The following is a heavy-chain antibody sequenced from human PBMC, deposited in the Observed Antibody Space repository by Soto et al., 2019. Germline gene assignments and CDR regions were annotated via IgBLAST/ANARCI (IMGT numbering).Heavy chain of an antibody. CDR2: IWYDGSNK. Sequence: GGSLRLSCAASGFTFSSYGMHWVRQAPGKGLEWVAVIWYDGSNKYYADSVKGRFTISRDNSKNTLYLQMNSLRAEDTAVYYCARGSPYSNWYYYGMDVWGQGTTVTVSS. V-gene: IGHV3-33*01. J-gene: IGHJ6*02. D-gene: IGHD4-4*01. CDR1: GFTFSSYG. CDR3: ARGSPYSNWYYYGMDV.